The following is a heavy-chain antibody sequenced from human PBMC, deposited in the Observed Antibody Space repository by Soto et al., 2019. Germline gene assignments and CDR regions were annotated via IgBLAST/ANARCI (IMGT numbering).Heavy chain of an antibody. J-gene: IGHJ1*01. Sequence: VQLVESGGGVVQPGRSLRLSCAASGFTFSSYAMHWVRQAPGKGLEWVAVISYDGSNKYYADSVTGRFTISRDNSKNTLYLEMNSLRAEDTAVYYCAREAEQQLAHFQHWGQGTLVTVSS. CDR2: ISYDGSNK. D-gene: IGHD6-13*01. CDR3: AREAEQQLAHFQH. V-gene: IGHV3-30-3*01. CDR1: GFTFSSYA.